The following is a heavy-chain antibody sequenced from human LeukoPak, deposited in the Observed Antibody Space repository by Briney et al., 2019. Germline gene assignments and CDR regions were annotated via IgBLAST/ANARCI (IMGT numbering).Heavy chain of an antibody. D-gene: IGHD3-10*01. CDR3: ARVSPSRGVAGY. CDR2: INHSGST. J-gene: IGHJ4*02. V-gene: IGHV4-34*01. CDR1: GGSFSGYY. Sequence: PSETLSLTCAVYGGSFSGYYWSWIRQPPGTGLEWIGEINHSGSTNYNPSLKSRVTISVVTSKNQFSLKLSSVTAADTAVYYCARVSPSRGVAGYWGQGTLVTVSS.